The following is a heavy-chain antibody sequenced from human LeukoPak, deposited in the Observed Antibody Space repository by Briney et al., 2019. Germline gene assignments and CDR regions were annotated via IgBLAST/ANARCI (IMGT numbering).Heavy chain of an antibody. CDR1: GYPFAGYY. CDR2: INPNSGFT. V-gene: IGHV1-2*02. J-gene: IGHJ4*02. CDR3: ARLADCSSSSCRSFDY. Sequence: GASVKVSCKASGYPFAGYYLHWVRQAPGQGLEWMGWINPNSGFTNYAQMFQGRVTMTRDTSISTAYMELSRLRSDDTAVYYCARLADCSSSSCRSFDYWGQGTLVTVSS. D-gene: IGHD2-2*01.